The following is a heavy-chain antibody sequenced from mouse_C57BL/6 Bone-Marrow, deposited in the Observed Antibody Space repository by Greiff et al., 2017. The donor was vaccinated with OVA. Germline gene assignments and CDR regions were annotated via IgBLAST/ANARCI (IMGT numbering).Heavy chain of an antibody. CDR1: GYTFTSYW. CDR3: AGYDYGFYYAMDY. Sequence: VQLQQPGAELVKPGASVKMSCKASGYTFTSYWITWVKQRPGQGLAWIGDIYPGSGSTNYNEKFKSKATLTVDTSSSTAYMQLSSLTSEDSAVYYCAGYDYGFYYAMDYWGQGTSVTVSS. V-gene: IGHV1-55*01. D-gene: IGHD2-4*01. J-gene: IGHJ4*01. CDR2: IYPGSGST.